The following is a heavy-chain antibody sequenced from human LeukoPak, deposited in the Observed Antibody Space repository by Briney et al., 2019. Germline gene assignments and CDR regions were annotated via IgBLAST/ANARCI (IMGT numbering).Heavy chain of an antibody. CDR1: GGYTGSHY. CDR3: ARDFYASGFYFWFDP. Sequence: SETLSLTCTVSGGYTGSHYWGWIRQPAGKGLEWIGRISPSGTIHYNPSLGSRVTMSVDTSKNYFSLRLSSVIAADTAVYYCARDFYASGFYFWFDPWGQGILVTVSS. J-gene: IGHJ5*02. D-gene: IGHD2/OR15-2a*01. V-gene: IGHV4-4*07. CDR2: ISPSGTI.